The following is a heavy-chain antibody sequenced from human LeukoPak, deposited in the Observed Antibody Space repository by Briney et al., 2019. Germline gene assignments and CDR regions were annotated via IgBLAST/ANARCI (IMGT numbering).Heavy chain of an antibody. Sequence: PSETLSLTCTVSGGSISSSSYYWGWIRQPPGKGLEWIGSIYYSGSTYYNPSLKSRVTISVDTSKNQFSLKLSPVTAADTAVYYCARARSYSSGWFDPWGQGTLVTVSS. CDR1: GGSISSSSYY. CDR2: IYYSGST. D-gene: IGHD6-19*01. V-gene: IGHV4-39*07. CDR3: ARARSYSSGWFDP. J-gene: IGHJ5*02.